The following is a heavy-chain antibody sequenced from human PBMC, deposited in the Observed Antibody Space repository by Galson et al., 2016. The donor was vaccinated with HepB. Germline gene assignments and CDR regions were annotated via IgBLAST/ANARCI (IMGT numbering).Heavy chain of an antibody. D-gene: IGHD6-19*01. Sequence: SVKVSCKASGYTFYNYGISWVRQAPGQGLEWMGWINPYNGNTKYAQKVQGRVTMTTDTSTTTAYMELKSLRPDDTAGYYCARSVPIAVAGNRWFDPWGQGTLVTVSS. CDR3: ARSVPIAVAGNRWFDP. J-gene: IGHJ5*02. CDR1: GYTFYNYG. CDR2: INPYNGNT. V-gene: IGHV1-18*04.